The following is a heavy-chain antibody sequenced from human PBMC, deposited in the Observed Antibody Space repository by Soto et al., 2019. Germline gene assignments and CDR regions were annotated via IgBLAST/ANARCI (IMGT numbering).Heavy chain of an antibody. J-gene: IGHJ5*02. D-gene: IGHD1-26*01. CDR3: ARASGGYSDR. Sequence: QVHLVQSGAEVKRPGVSVKVSCKASGYTFSNYYMHWVRQVPGHGLEWMGIINPSGGGTTYAQRFRGRLTVTRDTSTSTVYMELSRLRSDDTAVYYCARASGGYSDRWGQGTLVTVSS. CDR1: GYTFSNYY. CDR2: INPSGGGT. V-gene: IGHV1-46*01.